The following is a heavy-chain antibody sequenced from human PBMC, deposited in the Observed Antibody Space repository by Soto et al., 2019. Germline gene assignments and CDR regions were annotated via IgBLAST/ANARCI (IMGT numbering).Heavy chain of an antibody. CDR3: ARAPVAGYYFDY. Sequence: LSLTCTVSGGSISSYYWSWIRQPPGKGLEWIGYIYYSGSTNYNPSLKSRVTISVDTSKNQFSLKLSSVTAADTAVYYCARAPVAGYYFDYWGQGTLVTVSS. V-gene: IGHV4-59*01. J-gene: IGHJ4*02. D-gene: IGHD6-19*01. CDR2: IYYSGST. CDR1: GGSISSYY.